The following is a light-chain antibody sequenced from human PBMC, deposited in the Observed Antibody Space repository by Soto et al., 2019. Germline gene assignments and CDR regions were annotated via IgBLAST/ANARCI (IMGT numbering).Light chain of an antibody. Sequence: QSVLTQPPSASGSPGQSVTISCTGTSSDVGVLYYVSWYQQHPGKAPKLMIYEVSKRPSGVPDRFSGSKSGNTASLTVSGLQAEDEADYYCSSFAGNNNLVFGGGTKVTVL. CDR1: SSDVGVLYY. J-gene: IGLJ2*01. V-gene: IGLV2-8*01. CDR2: EVS. CDR3: SSFAGNNNLV.